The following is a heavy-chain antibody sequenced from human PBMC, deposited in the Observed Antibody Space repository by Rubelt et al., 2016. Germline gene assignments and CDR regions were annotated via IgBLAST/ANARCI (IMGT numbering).Heavy chain of an antibody. CDR3: ARGDYDFWSGYYDRIDY. V-gene: IGHV4-39*01. CDR1: GGSISSSSYN. D-gene: IGHD3-3*01. Sequence: QLQLQESGPGLVKPSETLAPTCTVSGGSISSSSYNWGWIRQPPGKGLEWIGSIYYSGSTYHNPSLTSRFICSVDTSKNQVSLTLSAGTAGDTAVYYCARGDYDFWSGYYDRIDYWGQGTQVTVSS. J-gene: IGHJ4*02. CDR2: IYYSGST.